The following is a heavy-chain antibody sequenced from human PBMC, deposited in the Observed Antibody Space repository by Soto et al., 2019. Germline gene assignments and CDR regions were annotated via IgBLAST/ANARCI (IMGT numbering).Heavy chain of an antibody. V-gene: IGHV3-33*01. CDR2: IRYDGSNK. D-gene: IGHD3-10*01. J-gene: IGHJ6*02. Sequence: LRLSCVTSGFTFRSYGMHWVRQAPGKGLEWLAIIRYDGSNKYYGDSVKGRFTISRDNSNNTLYLEMNNLRAEDTAVYYCARDRTFYGSGSKGMDFWGQGTTVTVSS. CDR1: GFTFRSYG. CDR3: ARDRTFYGSGSKGMDF.